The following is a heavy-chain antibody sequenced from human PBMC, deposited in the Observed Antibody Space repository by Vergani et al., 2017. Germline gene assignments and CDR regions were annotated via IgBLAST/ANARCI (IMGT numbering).Heavy chain of an antibody. CDR3: AREYTSYYGMDV. CDR1: GFTFSSYS. J-gene: IGHJ6*02. CDR2: ISSSSSYI. Sequence: EVQLVESGGGLVQPGGSLRLSCAASGFTFSSYSMNWVRQAPGKGLEWVSSISSSSSYIYYADSVKGRFTISRDNAKNSLYLQMNSLRAEDTAVYYCAREYTSYYGMDVWGQGTTVTVSS. V-gene: IGHV3-21*01. D-gene: IGHD1-1*01.